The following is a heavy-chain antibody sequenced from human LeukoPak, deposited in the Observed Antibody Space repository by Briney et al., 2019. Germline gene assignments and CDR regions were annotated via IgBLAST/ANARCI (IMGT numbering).Heavy chain of an antibody. Sequence: PSETLSLTCTVSGGSISSYYWSWIRQPPGKGLEWIGYIYYSGSTNYNPSLKSRVTISVDTSKNQFSLKLSSVTAADTAVYYCARADYYDSSVTFDYWGQGTLVAVSS. CDR3: ARADYYDSSVTFDY. V-gene: IGHV4-59*01. CDR1: GGSISSYY. CDR2: IYYSGST. J-gene: IGHJ4*02. D-gene: IGHD3-22*01.